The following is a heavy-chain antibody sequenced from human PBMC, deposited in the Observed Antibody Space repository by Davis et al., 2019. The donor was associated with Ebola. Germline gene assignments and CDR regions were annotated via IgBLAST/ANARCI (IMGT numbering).Heavy chain of an antibody. CDR3: AREGSGSYSDY. CDR2: IYSGGST. V-gene: IGHV3-66*01. D-gene: IGHD1-26*01. J-gene: IGHJ4*02. CDR1: GFTVSSNY. Sequence: GESLKISCAASGFTVSSNYMSWVRQAPGKGLEWVSVIYSGGSTYYADSVKGRFTISRDNSKNTLYLQMNSLRAEDTAVYYCAREGSGSYSDYWGQGTLVTVSS.